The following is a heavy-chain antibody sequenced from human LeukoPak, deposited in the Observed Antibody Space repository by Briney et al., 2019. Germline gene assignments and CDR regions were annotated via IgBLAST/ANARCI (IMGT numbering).Heavy chain of an antibody. V-gene: IGHV4-34*01. J-gene: IGHJ2*01. CDR3: ARGWGGDNGGYWYFDV. CDR2: INHSGST. Sequence: SETLSLTCAVYTGSFSGYYWSWIRQPPGKGLEWIGEINHSGSTNYNPSLKSRVTISVDTSKNQFSLKLSSVTAADTAVYYCARGWGGDNGGYWYFDVWGRGTLVTVSS. D-gene: IGHD5-24*01. CDR1: TGSFSGYY.